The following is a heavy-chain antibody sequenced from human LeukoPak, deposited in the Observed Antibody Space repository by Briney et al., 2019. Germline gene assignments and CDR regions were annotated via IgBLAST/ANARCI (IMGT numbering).Heavy chain of an antibody. V-gene: IGHV1-2*02. CDR2: INPNSGGT. Sequence: EASVKVSCKASGYTFTGYYMHWVRQAPGQGLEWMGWINPNSGGTNYAQKFQGRVTMTRDTSISTAYMELSRLRSDDTAVYYCARGAERYFENWFDPWGQGTLVTVSS. CDR3: ARGAERYFENWFDP. CDR1: GYTFTGYY. D-gene: IGHD3-9*01. J-gene: IGHJ5*02.